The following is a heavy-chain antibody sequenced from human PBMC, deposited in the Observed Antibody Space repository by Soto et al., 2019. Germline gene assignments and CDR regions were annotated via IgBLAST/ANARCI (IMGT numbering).Heavy chain of an antibody. CDR2: IYYSGST. CDR3: ARDSITMVRGVYYYGMDV. V-gene: IGHV4-31*03. CDR1: GGSISSGGYF. Sequence: SETLSLTCTVSGGSISSGGYFWSWIRQHPGKGLEWIGYIYYSGSTYYNPSLKSRVTISVDTSKNQFSLKLSSVTAADTAVYYCARDSITMVRGVYYYGMDVWGQGTTVTVSS. J-gene: IGHJ6*02. D-gene: IGHD3-10*01.